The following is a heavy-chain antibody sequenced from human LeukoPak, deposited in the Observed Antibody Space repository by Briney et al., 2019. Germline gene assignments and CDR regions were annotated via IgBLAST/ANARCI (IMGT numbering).Heavy chain of an antibody. CDR2: ISSSSSYI. J-gene: IGHJ4*02. D-gene: IGHD3-22*01. CDR1: GLTFSSYS. CDR3: ARGNWDYYDSSGYYGY. Sequence: GGSLRLSCAASGLTFSSYSMNWVRQAPGKGLEWVSSISSSSSYIYYADSVKGRFTISRDNAKNSLYLQMNSLRAEDTAVYYCARGNWDYYDSSGYYGYWGQGTLVTVSS. V-gene: IGHV3-21*01.